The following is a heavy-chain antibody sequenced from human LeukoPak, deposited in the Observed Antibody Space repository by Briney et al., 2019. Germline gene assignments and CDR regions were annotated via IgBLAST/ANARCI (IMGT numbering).Heavy chain of an antibody. CDR2: ISGGSSTM. J-gene: IGHJ6*03. Sequence: GSLRLSCAASGFTFSDYSMNWVRQAPGKGLEWVSYISGGSSTMYYADSVKGRFTISRDNAKNSLYLQMNSLRAEDTAVYYCARDRGQTGYYWPYYYYMDVWGIGTTVTVSS. D-gene: IGHD3-9*01. CDR3: ARDRGQTGYYWPYYYYMDV. CDR1: GFTFSDYS. V-gene: IGHV3-48*01.